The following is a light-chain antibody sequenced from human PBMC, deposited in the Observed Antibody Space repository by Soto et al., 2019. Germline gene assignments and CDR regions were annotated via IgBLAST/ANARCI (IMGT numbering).Light chain of an antibody. J-gene: IGKJ1*01. CDR2: DAS. CDR3: VQRTTWPWT. CDR1: QSVSSH. Sequence: EIVLTQSPGTLSLSPGERATLSCRASQSVSSHLAWYQQKPGQAPRLLIYDASTRATGIPARFSGSGSGTDFPLTISSLEPEDFAVYHCVQRTTWPWTCGQGSKVEIK. V-gene: IGKV3-11*01.